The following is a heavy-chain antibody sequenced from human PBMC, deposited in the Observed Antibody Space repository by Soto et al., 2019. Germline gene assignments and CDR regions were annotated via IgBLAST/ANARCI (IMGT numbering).Heavy chain of an antibody. D-gene: IGHD3-10*01. Sequence: SVKVSCKASGGTLSSYAISWVRQAPGQGLEWMGGIIPIFGTANYAQKFQGRVTITADESTSTAYMELSSLRSEDTAVYYCARDRGTFSDYYYGMDVWGQGTTVTVSS. CDR2: IIPIFGTA. CDR1: GGTLSSYA. V-gene: IGHV1-69*13. J-gene: IGHJ6*02. CDR3: ARDRGTFSDYYYGMDV.